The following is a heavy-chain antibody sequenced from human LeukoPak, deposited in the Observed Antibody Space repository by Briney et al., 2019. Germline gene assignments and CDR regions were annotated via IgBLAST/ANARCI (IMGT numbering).Heavy chain of an antibody. D-gene: IGHD3/OR15-3a*01. V-gene: IGHV3-7*03. J-gene: IGHJ4*02. CDR1: GFTLSTSW. Sequence: GGSLRLSCIASGFTLSTSWMSWVRQAPGKGLEWVANINQDSSEKLYVDSVKGRFTISRDNAKNSLYLQMNSLRAEDTAVYYCAKGEGQGLCDYWGQGTLVTVSS. CDR3: AKGEGQGLCDY. CDR2: INQDSSEK.